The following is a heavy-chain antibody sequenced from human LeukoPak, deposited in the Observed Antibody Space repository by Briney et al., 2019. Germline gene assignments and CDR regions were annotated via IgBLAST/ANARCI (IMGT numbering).Heavy chain of an antibody. V-gene: IGHV1-69*13. CDR2: IIPIFGTA. D-gene: IGHD3-22*01. CDR3: AIESSEYLAPFDY. CDR1: GGTFTSYA. Sequence: SVKVSCKASGGTFTSYAISWVRQAPGQGLEWMGGIIPIFGTANYAQKFQGRVTITADESTSTAYMELSSLRSEDTAVYYCAIESSEYLAPFDYWGQGTLVTVSS. J-gene: IGHJ4*02.